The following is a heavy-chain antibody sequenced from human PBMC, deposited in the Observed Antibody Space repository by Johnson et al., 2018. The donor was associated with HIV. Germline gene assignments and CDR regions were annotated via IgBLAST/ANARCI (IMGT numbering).Heavy chain of an antibody. V-gene: IGHV3-20*04. CDR1: RFTFDDYG. CDR2: INWNGGST. D-gene: IGHD4-23*01. Sequence: VQLVESGGGVVRPGGSLRLSCAASRFTFDDYGMSWVRQAPGKGLEWVSGINWNGGSTTYADSVKGRFTISRDNAKNSLDLQMNSLRGEDTALYYCARATAYGGRVDGFDIWGQGTMVTVSS. CDR3: ARATAYGGRVDGFDI. J-gene: IGHJ3*02.